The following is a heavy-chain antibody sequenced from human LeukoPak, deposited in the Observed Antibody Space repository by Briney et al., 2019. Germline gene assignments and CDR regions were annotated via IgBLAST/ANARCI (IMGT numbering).Heavy chain of an antibody. J-gene: IGHJ4*02. CDR1: GFTFNSYW. CDR3: ARDSGHTGYDLLDY. Sequence: GGSLRLSCADSGFTFNSYWMGWVRQTPGRGLEWVANIKHDGSEKYYVDSVEGRFTISRDNAKNSLFLQMNSQRAEDTAVYYCARDSGHTGYDLLDYWGQGTLVTVSS. D-gene: IGHD5-12*01. V-gene: IGHV3-7*01. CDR2: IKHDGSEK.